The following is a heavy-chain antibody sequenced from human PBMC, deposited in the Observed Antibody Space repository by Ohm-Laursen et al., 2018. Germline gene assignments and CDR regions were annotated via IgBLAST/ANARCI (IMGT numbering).Heavy chain of an antibody. CDR3: ARDPPRIAVAGKSDY. V-gene: IGHV1-18*01. D-gene: IGHD6-19*01. Sequence: GASVKVSCKASGYTFTSYGISWVRKAPGQGLEWMGWISAYNGNTNYAQKLQGRVTMTTDTSTSTAYMELRSLRSDDTAVYYCARDPPRIAVAGKSDYWGQGTLVTVSS. CDR2: ISAYNGNT. J-gene: IGHJ4*02. CDR1: GYTFTSYG.